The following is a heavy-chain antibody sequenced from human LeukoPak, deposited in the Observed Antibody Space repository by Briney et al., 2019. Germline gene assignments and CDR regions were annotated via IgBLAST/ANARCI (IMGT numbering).Heavy chain of an antibody. J-gene: IGHJ4*02. CDR3: GRETDFGVVTN. Sequence: SQSLSLTCAISGDSVSSNGASWNWIRQSPSRGLEWLGRTYYRSQQWHSDYAPSVKGRITLNPDTSKNQFSLQLNSVTPEDTAVYYCGRETDFGVVTNWGQGTLVTVSS. CDR1: GDSVSSNGAS. CDR2: TYYRSQQWHS. D-gene: IGHD3-3*01. V-gene: IGHV6-1*01.